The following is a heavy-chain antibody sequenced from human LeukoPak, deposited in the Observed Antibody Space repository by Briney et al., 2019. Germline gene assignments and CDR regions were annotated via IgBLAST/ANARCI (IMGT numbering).Heavy chain of an antibody. D-gene: IGHD3-10*01. J-gene: IGHJ4*02. CDR2: IKQGGSEK. CDR3: ARAKNIRYGSGPYYFDY. CDR1: GFMFSSYW. V-gene: IGHV3-7*01. Sequence: GGSLRLSCAASGFMFSSYWMNWVRQAPGKGLEWVANIKQGGSEKYYVDSVKGRFSISRDNAKNSLYLQMNSLRAEDTAVYYCARAKNIRYGSGPYYFDYWGQGTLVTVSS.